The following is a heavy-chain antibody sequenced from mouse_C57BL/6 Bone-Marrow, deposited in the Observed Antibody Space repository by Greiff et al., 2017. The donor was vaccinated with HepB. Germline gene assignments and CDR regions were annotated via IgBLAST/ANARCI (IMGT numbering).Heavy chain of an antibody. V-gene: IGHV5-4*01. CDR3: AREGDDPFAY. J-gene: IGHJ3*01. Sequence: EVQLVESGGGLVKPGGSLKLSCAASGFTFSSYAMSWVRQTPEKRLEWVATISDGGSYTYYPDNVKGRFTISRDNAKNNLYLQMSHLKSEDTAMYYCAREGDDPFAYWGQGTLVTVSA. CDR1: GFTFSSYA. CDR2: ISDGGSYT.